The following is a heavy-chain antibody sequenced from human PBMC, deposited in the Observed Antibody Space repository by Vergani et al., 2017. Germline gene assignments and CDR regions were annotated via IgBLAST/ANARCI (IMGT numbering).Heavy chain of an antibody. J-gene: IGHJ5*02. CDR2: IIPIFGTA. Sequence: QVQVVQSGAEVKKSGASVKVSCKTSGYTFSNYYMHWVRQAPGQGLEWMGRIIPIFGTANYAQKFQGRVTITADESTSTAYMELSSLRSEDTAVYYCARASEPYCSGGSCYSRVSSSNWFDPWGQGTLVTVSS. D-gene: IGHD2-15*01. V-gene: IGHV1-69*18. CDR1: GYTFSNYY. CDR3: ARASEPYCSGGSCYSRVSSSNWFDP.